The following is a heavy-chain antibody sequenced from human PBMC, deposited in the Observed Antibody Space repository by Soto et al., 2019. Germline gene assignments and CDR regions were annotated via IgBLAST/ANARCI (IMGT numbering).Heavy chain of an antibody. J-gene: IGHJ6*02. D-gene: IGHD2-2*01. CDR2: ISGSGGST. Sequence: VGSLRLSCAASGFTFSSYAMSWVRQAPGKGLEWVSAISGSGGSTYYADSVKGRFTISRDNSKNTLYLQMNSLRAEDTAVYYCARDIVVVPAAIRQTYYYYYYGMDVWGQGTTVTVSS. CDR1: GFTFSSYA. V-gene: IGHV3-23*01. CDR3: ARDIVVVPAAIRQTYYYYYYGMDV.